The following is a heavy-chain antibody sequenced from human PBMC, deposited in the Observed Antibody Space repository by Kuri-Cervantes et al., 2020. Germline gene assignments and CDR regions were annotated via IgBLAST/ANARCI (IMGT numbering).Heavy chain of an antibody. J-gene: IGHJ5*02. CDR1: GYTFTGCC. CDR3: ARVDLLYDFWSGQNFNWFDP. CDR2: ISAYNGNT. V-gene: IGHV1-18*04. D-gene: IGHD3-3*01. Sequence: ASVKVSCKASGYTFTGCCMHWVRPPPGQELEWMGWISAYNGNTKYAQKLQGRVTMTTDTSTSTAYMELRSLRSDDTAVYYFARVDLLYDFWSGQNFNWFDPWGQGTLVTVSS.